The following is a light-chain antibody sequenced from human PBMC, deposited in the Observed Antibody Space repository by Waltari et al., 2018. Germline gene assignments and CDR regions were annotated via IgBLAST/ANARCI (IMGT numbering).Light chain of an antibody. CDR2: AVS. CDR3: SSYAGSSKGV. J-gene: IGLJ2*01. V-gene: IGLV2-23*02. Sequence: QSALTQPASVSGSPGPSIPIPCTGTSSDVGNYKRVFWYQQHPGKAPQLMIYAVSKRPSGVSDRFSGSKSGDMASLTISGLQPEDEAEYFCSSYAGSSKGVFGGGTKVTVL. CDR1: SSDVGNYKR.